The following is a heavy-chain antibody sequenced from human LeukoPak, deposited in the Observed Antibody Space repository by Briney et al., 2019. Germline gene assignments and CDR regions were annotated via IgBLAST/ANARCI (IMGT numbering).Heavy chain of an antibody. Sequence: SETLSLTCTVSGGSISSGSYYWSWIRQPAGKGLEWIGRIYTSGSTNYNPSLKSRVTISVDTSKNQFSLKLSSVTAADTAVYYCARAGDSSGWYSHPRHRKYYYMDVWGKGTTVTISS. J-gene: IGHJ6*03. CDR1: GGSISSGSYY. CDR3: ARAGDSSGWYSHPRHRKYYYMDV. V-gene: IGHV4-61*02. D-gene: IGHD6-19*01. CDR2: IYTSGST.